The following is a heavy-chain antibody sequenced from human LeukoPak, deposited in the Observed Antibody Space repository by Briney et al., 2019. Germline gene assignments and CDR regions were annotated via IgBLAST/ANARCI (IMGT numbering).Heavy chain of an antibody. J-gene: IGHJ4*02. CDR1: GSIITAYW. CDR2: IYPGDSDT. CDR3: ARGLSRVSAMYFDY. Sequence: PGESLQISCEVSGSIITAYWIGWVRQLPGKALEWMGIIYPGDSDTRYSPSFQGQVSISADKSIITAYLQWSSLKASDTAMYYCARGLSRVSAMYFDYWGQGTLVTVSS. V-gene: IGHV5-51*01. D-gene: IGHD2-2*01.